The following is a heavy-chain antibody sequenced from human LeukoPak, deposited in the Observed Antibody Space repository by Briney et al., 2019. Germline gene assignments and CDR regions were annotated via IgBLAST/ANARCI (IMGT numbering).Heavy chain of an antibody. CDR1: GFTFNDYA. D-gene: IGHD6-19*01. V-gene: IGHV3-43*02. Sequence: PGGSLRLSCAASGFTFNDYAMHWVRQAPGKGLEWVSLISVDSGSTYYADSVKGRFTISRDNSKNSLYLQMNSLRTEDTALYYCVKDGYISSPYWGQGTLVTVSS. CDR3: VKDGYISSPY. CDR2: ISVDSGST. J-gene: IGHJ4*02.